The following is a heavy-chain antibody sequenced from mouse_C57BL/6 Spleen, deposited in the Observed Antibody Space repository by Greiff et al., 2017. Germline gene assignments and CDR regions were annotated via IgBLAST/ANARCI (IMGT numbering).Heavy chain of an antibody. CDR3: ARGITTVPYYYAMDY. V-gene: IGHV1-55*01. Sequence: QVQLQQPGAELVKPGASVKLSCKASGYTFPSYWITWVQQRPGQGLEWIGDIYPGSGSTNYNEKFKSKATLTVDTSSSTAYMQLSSLTSEDSAVYYCARGITTVPYYYAMDYWGQGTSVTVSS. CDR2: IYPGSGST. J-gene: IGHJ4*01. D-gene: IGHD1-1*01. CDR1: GYTFPSYW.